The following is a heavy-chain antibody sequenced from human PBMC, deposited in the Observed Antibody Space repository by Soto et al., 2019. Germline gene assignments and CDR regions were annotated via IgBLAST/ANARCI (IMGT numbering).Heavy chain of an antibody. J-gene: IGHJ4*02. Sequence: EVQLLESGGGLVQPGGSLRLFCAASGFTFSNYAMTWVRQAPGKGLEWVSTFTTGGSTYDGASVKGRFTVSRDNSKSTVYLQMNSLRAEDTAVYYCARTDKFNSQSSGWANRFDYWGQGTLVTVSS. CDR2: FTTGGST. D-gene: IGHD6-19*01. CDR1: GFTFSNYA. V-gene: IGHV3-23*01. CDR3: ARTDKFNSQSSGWANRFDY.